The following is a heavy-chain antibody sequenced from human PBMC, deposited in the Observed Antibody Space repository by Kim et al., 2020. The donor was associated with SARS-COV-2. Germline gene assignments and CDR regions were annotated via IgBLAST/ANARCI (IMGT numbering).Heavy chain of an antibody. D-gene: IGHD4-17*01. CDR1: GGSISSSSYY. J-gene: IGHJ3*02. V-gene: IGHV4-39*01. CDR2: IYYSGST. CDR3: ATTYHMTTVTTIGYTGAFDI. Sequence: SETLSLTCTVSGGSISSSSYYWGWIRQPPGKGLEWIGSIYYSGSTYYNPSLKSRVTISVDTSKNQFSLKLSSVTAADTAVYYCATTYHMTTVTTIGYTGAFDIWGQGTMVTVSS.